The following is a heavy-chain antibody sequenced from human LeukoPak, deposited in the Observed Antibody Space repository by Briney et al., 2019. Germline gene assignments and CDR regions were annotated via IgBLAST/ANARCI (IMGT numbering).Heavy chain of an antibody. CDR2: ISGSGGST. D-gene: IGHD1-14*01. CDR3: ANGPGAYYGMDV. CDR1: GFTFSSYA. V-gene: IGHV3-23*01. J-gene: IGHJ6*02. Sequence: PGGSLRLSCAASGFTFSSYAMSWVRQAPGKGLEWVSAISGSGGSTYYADSVKGRFTISRDNSKNTLYLQMNSLRAEDTAVYYCANGPGAYYGMDVWGQGTTVTVSS.